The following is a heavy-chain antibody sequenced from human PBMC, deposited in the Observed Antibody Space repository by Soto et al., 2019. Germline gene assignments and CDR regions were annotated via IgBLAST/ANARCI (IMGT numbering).Heavy chain of an antibody. CDR1: GGSISSSSYY. V-gene: IGHV4-39*01. D-gene: IGHD7-27*01. Sequence: LSLTCTVSGGSISSSSYYWGWIRQPPGKGLEWIGSIYYSGSTYYNPSLKSRVTISVDTSKNQFSLKLSSVTAADTAVYYCARPSNRGIDYWGQGTLVTVSS. CDR2: IYYSGST. J-gene: IGHJ4*02. CDR3: ARPSNRGIDY.